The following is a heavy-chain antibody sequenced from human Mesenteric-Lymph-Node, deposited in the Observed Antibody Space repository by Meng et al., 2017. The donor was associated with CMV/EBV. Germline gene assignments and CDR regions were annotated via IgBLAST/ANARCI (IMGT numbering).Heavy chain of an antibody. CDR3: ARGGQLAVYYY. CDR2: IYYSEST. CDR1: GGSISTSTYY. D-gene: IGHD6-6*01. Sequence: CTVSGGSISTSTYYWGWIRQPPGKGLEWIGSIYYSESTYYNPSLKSRVTISVDTSKNQFSLNLGSVTAADTAVYYCARGGQLAVYYYWGQGTLVTVSS. V-gene: IGHV4-39*01. J-gene: IGHJ4*02.